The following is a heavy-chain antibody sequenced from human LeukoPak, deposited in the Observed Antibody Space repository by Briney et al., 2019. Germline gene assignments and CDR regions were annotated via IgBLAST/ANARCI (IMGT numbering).Heavy chain of an antibody. CDR1: GFTFGDYY. Sequence: GGSLRLPCAASGFTFGDYYMSWIRQAPGKGLEWVSYISSSGSTIYYADSVKGRFTISRDNAKNSLYLQMNSLRAEDTAVYYCARDKGSVVSPEYGMDVWGQGTTVTVSS. D-gene: IGHD2-15*01. J-gene: IGHJ6*02. CDR2: ISSSGSTI. V-gene: IGHV3-11*01. CDR3: ARDKGSVVSPEYGMDV.